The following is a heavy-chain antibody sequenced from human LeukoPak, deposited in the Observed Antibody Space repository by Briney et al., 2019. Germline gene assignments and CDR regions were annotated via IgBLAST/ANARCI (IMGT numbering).Heavy chain of an antibody. CDR2: TYYRSKWYN. Sequence: SQTLSLTCAISGDSVSSNSAAWNWIRQSPSRGLEWLGRTYYRSKWYNDYAVSVKSRITINPDTSKNQFSLQLNSVTPEDTAVYYWARERAGNYYDSSGYHPSAFDIWGQGTMVTVSS. V-gene: IGHV6-1*01. J-gene: IGHJ3*02. D-gene: IGHD3-22*01. CDR3: ARERAGNYYDSSGYHPSAFDI. CDR1: GDSVSSNSAA.